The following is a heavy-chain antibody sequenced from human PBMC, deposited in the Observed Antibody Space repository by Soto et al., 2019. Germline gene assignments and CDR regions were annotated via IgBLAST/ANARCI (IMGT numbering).Heavy chain of an antibody. Sequence: SVKVSCKASGGTFSSYAISWVRQAPGQGXEWMGGIIPIFGTANYAQKFQGRVTITADESTSTAYMELSSLRSEDTAVYYCARSLWFGDGPENSYCYGMDVWGQGPTVTVSS. V-gene: IGHV1-69*13. CDR3: ARSLWFGDGPENSYCYGMDV. CDR2: IIPIFGTA. CDR1: GGTFSSYA. J-gene: IGHJ6*02. D-gene: IGHD3-10*01.